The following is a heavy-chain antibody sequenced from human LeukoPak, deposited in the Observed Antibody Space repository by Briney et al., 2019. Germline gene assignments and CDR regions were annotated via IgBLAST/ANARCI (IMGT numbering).Heavy chain of an antibody. V-gene: IGHV1-18*01. J-gene: IGHJ4*02. CDR2: ISAYNGNT. D-gene: IGHD3-3*02. CDR3: ARDLSRRVTGARDY. CDR1: GYTFTSYG. Sequence: ASVKVSCKASGYTFTSYGISWVRQAPGQGLEWMGWISAYNGNTNYAQKLQGRVTMTTDTSTSTAYMELRSLRSDDTAVYYCARDLSRRVTGARDYWGQGTLVTVSS.